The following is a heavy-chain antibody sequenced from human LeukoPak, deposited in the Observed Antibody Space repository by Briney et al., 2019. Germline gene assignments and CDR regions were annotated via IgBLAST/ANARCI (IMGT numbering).Heavy chain of an antibody. J-gene: IGHJ4*02. CDR2: IYTTGST. CDR3: ARQLAAAGTAGFDY. Sequence: PSETLSLTCSVSGVSISYYYWTWIRQPAGKGLEWIGRIYTTGSTNYNLSLKSRVTMSVDTSKNQFSLKLSSVAAADTAVYYCARQLAAAGTAGFDYWGQGTLVTVSS. CDR1: GVSISYYY. D-gene: IGHD6-13*01. V-gene: IGHV4-4*07.